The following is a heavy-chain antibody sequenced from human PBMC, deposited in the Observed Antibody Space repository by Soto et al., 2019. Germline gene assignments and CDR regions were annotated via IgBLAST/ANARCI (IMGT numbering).Heavy chain of an antibody. V-gene: IGHV1-2*02. CDR2: INPNSGGT. CDR3: ARDLRAVAGTGSGFDV. J-gene: IGHJ6*02. CDR1: GYTFTGYY. D-gene: IGHD6-19*01. Sequence: ASVKVSCKASGYTFTGYYMHWVRQAPGQGLEWMGWINPNSGGTNYAQKFQGRVTMTRDTSISTAYMELSRLRSDDTAVYYCARDLRAVAGTGSGFDVWGQGTSVTVSS.